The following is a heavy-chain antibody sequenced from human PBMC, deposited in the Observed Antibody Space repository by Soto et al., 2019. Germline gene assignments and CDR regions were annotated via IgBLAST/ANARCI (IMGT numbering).Heavy chain of an antibody. CDR2: ISGSGGST. Sequence: EVQLLESGGGLVQPGGSLRLSCAASGFTFSSYAMSWVRQAPGKGLEWVSAISGSGGSTYYADSVKGRFTISRDNSKNTLYLQMSSLRAEDTAVYYCAKNRYYGSSGYLVAFAIWGQGTMVTVSS. V-gene: IGHV3-23*01. CDR3: AKNRYYGSSGYLVAFAI. CDR1: GFTFSSYA. J-gene: IGHJ3*02. D-gene: IGHD3-22*01.